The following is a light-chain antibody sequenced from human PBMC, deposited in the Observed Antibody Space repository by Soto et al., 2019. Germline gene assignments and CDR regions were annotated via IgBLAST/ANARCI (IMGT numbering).Light chain of an antibody. V-gene: IGKV1-13*02. CDR2: DAS. J-gene: IGKJ3*01. Sequence: AIQLTQSPSSLSASVGDRVTITCRASQGISSALAWYQQKPGKAPKLLIYDASGLESGVPSRFSGSGSGTDFTLTISSLQPEDFATYYCQQFNSYPFFGPGTKVDIK. CDR3: QQFNSYPF. CDR1: QGISSA.